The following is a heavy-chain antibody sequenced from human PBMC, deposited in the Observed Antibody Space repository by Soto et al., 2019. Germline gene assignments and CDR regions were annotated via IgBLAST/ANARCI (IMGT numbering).Heavy chain of an antibody. CDR2: IYDSGST. Sequence: PSETLSLTCTVSGGSISSGGYYWSWIRQHPGKGLEWIGYIYDSGSTNYNPSLKSRVAMSVDTSKNQFSLKLSSVTAADTAVYYCGGYFPGYYYGMDVWGQGTTVTVSS. D-gene: IGHD3-22*01. J-gene: IGHJ6*02. CDR3: GGYFPGYYYGMDV. CDR1: GGSISSGGYY. V-gene: IGHV4-31*03.